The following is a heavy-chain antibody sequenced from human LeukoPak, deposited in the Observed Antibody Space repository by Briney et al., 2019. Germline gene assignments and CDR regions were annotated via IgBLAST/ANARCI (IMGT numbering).Heavy chain of an antibody. CDR1: GFTFSSYS. CDR2: ISSSSSYI. V-gene: IGHV3-21*01. J-gene: IGHJ1*01. D-gene: IGHD3-22*01. Sequence: GGSLRLSCAASGFTFSSYSMNWVRQAPGKGLEWVSSISSSSSYIYYADSVKGRFTISRDNAKNSLYLQMNSLRAEDTAVYYCARGPIPSSFVYYYDSSGPQYFQHWGQGTLVTVSS. CDR3: ARGPIPSSFVYYYDSSGPQYFQH.